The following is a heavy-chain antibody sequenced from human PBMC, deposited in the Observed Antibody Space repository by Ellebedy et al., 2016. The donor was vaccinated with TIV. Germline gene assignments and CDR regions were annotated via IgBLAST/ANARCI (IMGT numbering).Heavy chain of an antibody. D-gene: IGHD5-12*01. V-gene: IGHV1-46*04. CDR3: ARERSGDGYDSNWFDP. J-gene: IGHJ5*02. Sequence: AASVKVSCKASGYTFTSYYMHWVRQAPGQGLEWMGIINPSGGSTSYAQKLQGRVTMTRDTSTSTVYMELSSLRSEDTAVYYCARERSGDGYDSNWFDPWGQGTLVTVSS. CDR1: GYTFTSYY. CDR2: INPSGGST.